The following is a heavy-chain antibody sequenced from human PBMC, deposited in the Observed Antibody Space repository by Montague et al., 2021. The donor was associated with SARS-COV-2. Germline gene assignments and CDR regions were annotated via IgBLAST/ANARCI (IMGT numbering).Heavy chain of an antibody. CDR2: IYYSGST. J-gene: IGHJ2*01. CDR1: GGSISTDGYY. CDR3: ARYPEPMIVLVNTSVNWYLDL. D-gene: IGHD3-22*01. V-gene: IGHV4-31*03. Sequence: TLSLTCTVSGGSISTDGYYCSLILQHPGKGLWFSGNIYYSGSTYYHPSLNRRVTISVDTSKNQFSLKLSSVTAADTAVYYCARYPEPMIVLVNTSVNWYLDLWGRGTLVTVSS.